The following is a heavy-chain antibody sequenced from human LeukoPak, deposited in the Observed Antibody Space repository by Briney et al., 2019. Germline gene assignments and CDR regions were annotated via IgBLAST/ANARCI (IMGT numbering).Heavy chain of an antibody. V-gene: IGHV3-23*01. D-gene: IGHD3-9*01. J-gene: IGHJ4*02. CDR3: AKCDHDLLPGYWSGPAPGLPSDY. CDR2: VSGSGGRT. Sequence: GGSLRLSCAASGFTFSSYAMTWVRQAPGKGLEWVSAVSGSGGRTHYADSVKGRFTISRDNSKNTLYLQVNSLRAEDTAVYYCAKCDHDLLPGYWSGPAPGLPSDYWGQGTLVTVSS. CDR1: GFTFSSYA.